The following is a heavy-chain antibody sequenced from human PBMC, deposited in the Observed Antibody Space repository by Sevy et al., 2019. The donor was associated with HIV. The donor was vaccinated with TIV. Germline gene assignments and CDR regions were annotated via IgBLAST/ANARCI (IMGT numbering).Heavy chain of an antibody. D-gene: IGHD2-8*01. Sequence: GESLKISCAASGFTFAKHSMSWVRQAPGKGLEWVSTFSFGCGRINYADSVKGRFTISRDDSKNTLFLQMNSLRAEDTATYFCAREGCTQPHDYWGQGTLVTV. V-gene: IGHV3-23*01. CDR2: FSFGCGRI. CDR3: AREGCTQPHDY. CDR1: GFTFAKHS. J-gene: IGHJ4*02.